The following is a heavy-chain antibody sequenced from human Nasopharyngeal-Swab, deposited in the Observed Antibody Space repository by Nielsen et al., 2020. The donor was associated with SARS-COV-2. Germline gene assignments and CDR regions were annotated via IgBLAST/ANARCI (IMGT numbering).Heavy chain of an antibody. J-gene: IGHJ4*02. V-gene: IGHV3-23*01. CDR3: VKGAIVPTILELDF. Sequence: WIRQPPGKGLDWVSGIGASDGQTHYAGSVTGRFTISRDNSKNTLYLQMNSLSADDTALYYCVKGAIVPTILELDFWGQGTLVTVSS. CDR2: IGASDGQT. D-gene: IGHD5-12*01.